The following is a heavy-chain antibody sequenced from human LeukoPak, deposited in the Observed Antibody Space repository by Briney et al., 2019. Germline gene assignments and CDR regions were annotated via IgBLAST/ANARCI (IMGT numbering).Heavy chain of an antibody. V-gene: IGHV3-48*01. CDR2: IGTSSTTI. D-gene: IGHD3-9*01. CDR3: AKVNLLRYFDWFDY. CDR1: GFTFSSYT. J-gene: IGHJ5*01. Sequence: GGSLRLSCAASGFTFSSYTMNWVRQPPGKGLEWVSNIGTSSTTIYYADSVKGRFTISRDNSKNTLYLQMNSLRAEDTAVYYCAKVNLLRYFDWFDYWGQGTLVTVSS.